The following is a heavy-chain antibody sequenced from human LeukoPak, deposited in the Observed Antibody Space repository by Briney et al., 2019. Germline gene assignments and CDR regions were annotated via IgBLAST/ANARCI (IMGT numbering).Heavy chain of an antibody. Sequence: ASVKVSFKASGYTFTGYYMHWVRQAPGQGLEWMGRIHPNSGGTNYAQKFQGRVTMTRDTSISTAYMELSRLRSDDTAVYYCARVRPSNSPYFDYWGQGTLVTVSS. D-gene: IGHD4-11*01. J-gene: IGHJ4*02. CDR2: IHPNSGGT. CDR1: GYTFTGYY. CDR3: ARVRPSNSPYFDY. V-gene: IGHV1-2*06.